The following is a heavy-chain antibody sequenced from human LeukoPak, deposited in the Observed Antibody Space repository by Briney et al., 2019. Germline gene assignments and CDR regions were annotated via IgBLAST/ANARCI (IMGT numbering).Heavy chain of an antibody. CDR2: IYYSGST. CDR1: GGSISSSSYY. V-gene: IGHV4-39*07. CDR3: ASLAARLGLTDPDWYFDL. D-gene: IGHD6-6*01. Sequence: SETLSLTCTVSGGSISSSSYYWGWIRQPPGKGLEWIGSIYYSGSTNYNPSLKRRVTISVDTSKNQFSLKLSSVTAADTAVYCCASLAARLGLTDPDWYFDLWGRGTLVTVSS. J-gene: IGHJ2*01.